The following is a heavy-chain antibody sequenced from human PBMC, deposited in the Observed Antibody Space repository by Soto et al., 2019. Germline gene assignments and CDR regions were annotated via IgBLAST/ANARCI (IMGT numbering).Heavy chain of an antibody. V-gene: IGHV3-11*04. Sequence: PGGSLRLSCAASGFTFSDYYMSWIRQAPGKGLEWVSFISGTSNTIYYADSVKGRFTISRDNAKNSLYLQMNSLRAEDTAVYFCVRDDPGLGMDYWGLGTLVTVSS. D-gene: IGHD1-26*01. CDR2: ISGTSNTI. J-gene: IGHJ4*02. CDR3: VRDDPGLGMDY. CDR1: GFTFSDYY.